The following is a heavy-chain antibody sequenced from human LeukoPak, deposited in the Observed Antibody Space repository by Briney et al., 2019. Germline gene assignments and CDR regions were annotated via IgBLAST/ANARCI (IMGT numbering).Heavy chain of an antibody. CDR3: ARGPVRTVTTSDYYGMDV. CDR2: IKEDVNEK. CDR1: GFTSSIYW. D-gene: IGHD4-11*01. J-gene: IGHJ6*02. Sequence: GGSLRLSCAAYGFTSSIYWMSWVRQAPGKGLEWVANIKEDVNEKNYVDSVKGRFTISRDNSKNTLYLQMNSLRAEDTAVYYCARGPVRTVTTSDYYGMDVWGQGTTVTVSS. V-gene: IGHV3-7*01.